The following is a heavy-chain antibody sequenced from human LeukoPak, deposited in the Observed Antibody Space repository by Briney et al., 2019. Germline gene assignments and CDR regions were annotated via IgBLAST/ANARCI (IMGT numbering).Heavy chain of an antibody. V-gene: IGHV3-30*18. CDR1: GFTFSSYG. CDR2: ISYDGSNK. D-gene: IGHD6-19*01. J-gene: IGHJ4*02. CDR3: AKDGGIAVAVNYFDY. Sequence: GSLRLSCAASGFTFSSYGMHWVRQAPGKGLEWVAVISYDGSNKYYADSVKGRFTISRDNSKNTLYLQMNSLRAEDTAVYYCAKDGGIAVAVNYFDYWGQGTLVTVSS.